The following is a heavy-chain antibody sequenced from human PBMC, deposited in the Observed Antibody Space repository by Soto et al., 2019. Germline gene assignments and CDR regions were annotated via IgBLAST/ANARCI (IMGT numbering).Heavy chain of an antibody. CDR2: ISYDGSNK. V-gene: IGHV3-30*18. J-gene: IGHJ4*02. CDR3: AKNYYGSGSYSSPFDY. CDR1: GFTFSSYG. D-gene: IGHD3-10*01. Sequence: PGGSLRLSCAASGFTFSSYGMHWVRQAPGKGLEWVAVISYDGSNKYYADSVKGRFTISRDNSKNTLYLQMNSLRAEDTAVYYCAKNYYGSGSYSSPFDYWGQGTLVTVSS.